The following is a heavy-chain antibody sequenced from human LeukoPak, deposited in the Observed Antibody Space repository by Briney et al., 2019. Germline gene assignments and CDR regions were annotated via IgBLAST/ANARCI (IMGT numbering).Heavy chain of an antibody. CDR1: GGTFSSYT. V-gene: IGHV1-69*04. Sequence: SVKVSCKASGGTFSSYTISWVRQAPGQGLEWMGRIIPILGIANYAQKFQGRVTITADKSTSTAYMELSSLRSEDTAVYYCARDARCCSSTSCQTDAFDIWGQGTMVTVSS. J-gene: IGHJ3*02. D-gene: IGHD2-2*01. CDR2: IIPILGIA. CDR3: ARDARCCSSTSCQTDAFDI.